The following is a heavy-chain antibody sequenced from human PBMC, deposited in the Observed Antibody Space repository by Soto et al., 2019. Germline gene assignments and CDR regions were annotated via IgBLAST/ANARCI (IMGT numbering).Heavy chain of an antibody. Sequence: EVQLVESGGGSVQPGGSLRLSCAASGFTVSSNYMSWVRQAPGKGLEWVSVIYSGGSTYYADSVKGRFTISRDNSKNTLYLQRNSLRAEDMAVYYCARVYDDSPHSFEYWGQGTLVAVSS. D-gene: IGHD3-22*01. CDR2: IYSGGST. V-gene: IGHV3-66*01. CDR3: ARVYDDSPHSFEY. J-gene: IGHJ4*02. CDR1: GFTVSSNY.